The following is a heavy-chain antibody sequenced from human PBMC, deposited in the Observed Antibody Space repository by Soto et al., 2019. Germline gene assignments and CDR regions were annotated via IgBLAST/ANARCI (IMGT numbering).Heavy chain of an antibody. Sequence: VQLHESGPGLVKASGTLSLTCAVSGDSISNFHWWTWLRQPPGRGLEWIGEIFHSGSTTYNPSLKSRVTISADKSTNHFSLNLNSVTAADTAVYYCARDGGEWLQIGGGWFDPLGPGILVIVSS. CDR3: ARDGGEWLQIGGGWFDP. V-gene: IGHV4-4*02. D-gene: IGHD3-10*01. CDR2: IFHSGST. CDR1: GDSISNFHW. J-gene: IGHJ5*02.